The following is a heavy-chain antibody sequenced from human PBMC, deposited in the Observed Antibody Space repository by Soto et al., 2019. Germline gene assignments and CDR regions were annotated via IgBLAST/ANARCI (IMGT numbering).Heavy chain of an antibody. CDR1: GYTFTSYG. J-gene: IGHJ4*02. V-gene: IGHV1-18*01. CDR3: ARDLGSGWPGFDY. Sequence: ASVKVSCKASGYTFTSYGISWVRQAPGQGLEWMGWISAYNGNTNYAQKLQGRVTMTTDTSTSTAYVELRSLRSDDTAVYYCARDLGSGWPGFDYWGQGTLVTVS. D-gene: IGHD6-19*01. CDR2: ISAYNGNT.